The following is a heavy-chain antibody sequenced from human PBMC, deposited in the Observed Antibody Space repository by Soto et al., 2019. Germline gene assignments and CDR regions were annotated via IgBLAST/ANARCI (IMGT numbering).Heavy chain of an antibody. V-gene: IGHV3-53*01. J-gene: IGHJ4*02. CDR2: IYSGGST. CDR3: ERSLSFAVTDGYDH. Sequence: PGGSLRLSCAASGFTVSSNYMSWVRQAPGKGLEWVSVIYSGGSTYYADSVRGRFTISRDNSKNTLYLQMSSLRAEDTAVYYCERSLSFAVTDGYDHWGQGTLVTVYS. CDR1: GFTVSSNY. D-gene: IGHD6-25*01.